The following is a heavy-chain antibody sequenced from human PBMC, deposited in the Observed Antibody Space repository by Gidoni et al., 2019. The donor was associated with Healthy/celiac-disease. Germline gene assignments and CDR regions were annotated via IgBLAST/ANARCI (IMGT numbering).Heavy chain of an antibody. J-gene: IGHJ5*02. Sequence: QVQLVESGGGVVQPGRSLRLSCAASGFTFSSYGMHWVRQAPGKGLEWVAVISYDGSNKYYADSVKGRFTISRDNSKNTLYLQMNSLRAEDTAVYYCAKGCSGGSCYPNSPTNWFDPWDQGTLVTVSS. V-gene: IGHV3-30*18. CDR3: AKGCSGGSCYPNSPTNWFDP. D-gene: IGHD2-15*01. CDR2: ISYDGSNK. CDR1: GFTFSSYG.